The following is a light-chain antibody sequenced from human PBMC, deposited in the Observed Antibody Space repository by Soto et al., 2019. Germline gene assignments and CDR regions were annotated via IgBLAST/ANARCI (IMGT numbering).Light chain of an antibody. CDR3: SSFTSSGTYV. CDR1: SSDFDGNNY. J-gene: IGLJ1*01. CDR2: DVS. V-gene: IGLV2-14*03. Sequence: QSALTQPASVSGSPGQSIAISCTGTSSDFDGNNYVSWYQQYPGKAPKLIIYDVSNRPSGVSNRFSASKSGNTASLTISGLQAEDEADYYCSSFTSSGTYVFGSGTKLTVL.